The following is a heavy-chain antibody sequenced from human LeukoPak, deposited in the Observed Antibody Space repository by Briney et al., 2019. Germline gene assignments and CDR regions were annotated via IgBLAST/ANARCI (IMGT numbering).Heavy chain of an antibody. Sequence: GGSLRLSCAASGFTFSSYAMSWVRQAPGKGLEWVSAISGSGGSTYYADSVKGRFTISRVNSKNTLYLQMNGLRAEDTAVYYCAKRLASTSKCFDYWGQGTLVTVSS. V-gene: IGHV3-23*01. CDR3: AKRLASTSKCFDY. CDR1: GFTFSSYA. CDR2: ISGSGGST. D-gene: IGHD2-21*01. J-gene: IGHJ4*02.